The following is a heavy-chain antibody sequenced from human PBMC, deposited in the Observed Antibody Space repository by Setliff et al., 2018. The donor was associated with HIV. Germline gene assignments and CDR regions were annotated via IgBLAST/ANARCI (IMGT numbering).Heavy chain of an antibody. CDR3: ARDNHYYYYMDV. V-gene: IGHV3-7*03. J-gene: IGHJ6*03. CDR2: IKQDGSEK. CDR1: EFTFSGHW. Sequence: PGGSLRLSCAASEFTFSGHWTSWVRQAPGKGLEWVANIKQDGSEKNYVDFVKGRFTISRDNAKNSLYLQMNSLRAEDTAVYSCARDNHYYYYMDVWGKGTTVTVSS.